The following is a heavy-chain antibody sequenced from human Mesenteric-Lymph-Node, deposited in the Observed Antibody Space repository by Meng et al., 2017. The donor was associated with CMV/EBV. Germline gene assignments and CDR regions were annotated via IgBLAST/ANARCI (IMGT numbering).Heavy chain of an antibody. CDR2: IYYSGST. V-gene: IGHV4-59*01. CDR3: ARKEDLSLLLASDPLFDP. D-gene: IGHD2-2*01. J-gene: IGHJ5*02. Sequence: GSLRLSCTVSGGSISSYYWSWIRQPPGKGLEWIGYIYYSGSTNYNPSLKSRVTISVDTSKNQFSLKLSSVTAADTAVYYCARKEDLSLLLASDPLFDPWGQGTLVTVSS. CDR1: GGSISSYY.